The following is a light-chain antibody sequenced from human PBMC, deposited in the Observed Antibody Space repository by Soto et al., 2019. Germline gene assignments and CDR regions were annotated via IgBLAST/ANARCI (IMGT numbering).Light chain of an antibody. Sequence: EILLTQSPGTLSLSPGERATLSCRASQSVSSSYLAWYQQKPGQAPRLLIYGASSRATGIPDRFSGSGSGTDFTLTISRLELKVIVEYYWQQYGSSPRTFGQGTKVEI. CDR2: GAS. CDR1: QSVSSSY. CDR3: QQYGSSPRT. J-gene: IGKJ1*01. V-gene: IGKV3-20*01.